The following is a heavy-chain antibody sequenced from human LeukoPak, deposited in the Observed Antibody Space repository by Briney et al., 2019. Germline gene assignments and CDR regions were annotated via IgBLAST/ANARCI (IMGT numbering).Heavy chain of an antibody. D-gene: IGHD3-9*01. CDR2: ITSSSEYI. CDR3: ARDRAVLTGYSSGRGYCGMDV. Sequence: GGALRLSSVPSRITSTRAEMNSVRHGPGKGLEWVSVITSSSEYIYYADSQKGRFTVSRDNAKNSLYLQMNSLRAEDTAVYYCARDRAVLTGYSSGRGYCGMDVWGQGTTVTVSS. J-gene: IGHJ6*02. CDR1: RITSTRAE. V-gene: IGHV3-21*04.